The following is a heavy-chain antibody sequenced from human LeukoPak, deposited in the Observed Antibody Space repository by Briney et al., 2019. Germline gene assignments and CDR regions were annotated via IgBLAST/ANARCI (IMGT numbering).Heavy chain of an antibody. J-gene: IGHJ5*02. V-gene: IGHV4-39*07. D-gene: IGHD1-1*01. CDR2: IYYSGST. Sequence: PSETLSLTCTVSGGSISSTSYYWGWIHQPPGKGLEWIGNIYYSGSTYYNPSLKSRVTISVDTSKNQFSLKLSSVTAADTAVYYCATLTTPGWFNPWGQGTLVTVSS. CDR3: ATLTTPGWFNP. CDR1: GGSISSTSYY.